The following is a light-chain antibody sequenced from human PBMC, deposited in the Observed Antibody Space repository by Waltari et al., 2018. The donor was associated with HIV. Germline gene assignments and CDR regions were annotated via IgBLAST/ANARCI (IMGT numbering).Light chain of an antibody. CDR3: ATWDDILSGYL. CDR1: NSNIGRHF. CDR2: KDN. Sequence: QSVPTQPPSASGTPGQRVAISCSGSNSNIGRHFVYWYQKPPGTAPKLLIYKDNQRPSGVPERFSASKSGSSSSLAISGLRSEDEAEYYCATWDDILSGYLFGTGTKVTVL. V-gene: IGLV1-47*01. J-gene: IGLJ1*01.